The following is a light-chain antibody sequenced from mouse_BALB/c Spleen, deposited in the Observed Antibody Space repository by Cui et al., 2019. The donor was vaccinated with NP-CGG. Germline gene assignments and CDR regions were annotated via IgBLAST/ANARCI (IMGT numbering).Light chain of an antibody. Sequence: QAVVTQESALTTLPGETVTLTCRSSTGAVTTSNYANWVQEKPDHLFTGLIGGTNNRAPGVPARFSGFLIGDKAALTITGAQTEDEAIYFCALWYSNHWVFGGGTKLTVL. V-gene: IGLV1*01. J-gene: IGLJ1*01. CDR1: TGAVTTSNY. CDR2: GTN. CDR3: ALWYSNHWV.